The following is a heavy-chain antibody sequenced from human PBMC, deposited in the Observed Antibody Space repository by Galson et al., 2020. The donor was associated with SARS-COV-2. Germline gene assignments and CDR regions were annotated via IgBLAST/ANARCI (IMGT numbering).Heavy chain of an antibody. D-gene: IGHD4-17*01. Sequence: GESLKISCKGSGYDFFGYWIGWVRRMPGKGLEWMGIIYPDDSRTIYSPSFQGHITMSADKSINTASLHWSSLEASDTATYFCARFNGPRLVTNWFDPWGQGTLVTVFS. CDR3: ARFNGPRLVTNWFDP. J-gene: IGHJ5*02. CDR1: GYDFFGYW. CDR2: IYPDDSRT. V-gene: IGHV5-51*01.